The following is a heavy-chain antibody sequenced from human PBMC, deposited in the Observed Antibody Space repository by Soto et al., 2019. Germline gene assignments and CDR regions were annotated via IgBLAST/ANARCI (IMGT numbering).Heavy chain of an antibody. CDR3: ARDAADTPMVY. J-gene: IGHJ4*02. Sequence: QVQLVQSGAEVRKPGSSVKVSCKSSGGIFRSNAISWVRQAPGQGLEWMGAIIPQFPTPYYAQKFQGRVTITADESTSTAYMALNSLRSDYTAVYFCARDAADTPMVYWGQGTLLTVSS. V-gene: IGHV1-69*01. CDR2: IIPQFPTP. D-gene: IGHD5-18*01. CDR1: GGIFRSNA.